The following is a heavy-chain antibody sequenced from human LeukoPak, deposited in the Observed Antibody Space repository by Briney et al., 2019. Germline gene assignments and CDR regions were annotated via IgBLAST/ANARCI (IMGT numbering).Heavy chain of an antibody. D-gene: IGHD1-26*01. CDR3: ARGVVGARFDP. J-gene: IGHJ5*02. V-gene: IGHV3-74*01. Sequence: GGSLRLSCAASGFPFSSYWMHWVRPAPGKGLLCVSRINSDGSSTIYSDSVKGRFTISRDNAKNTLYLQMNSLRAEDTAVYYCARGVVGARFDPWGQGTLVTVSS. CDR1: GFPFSSYW. CDR2: INSDGSST.